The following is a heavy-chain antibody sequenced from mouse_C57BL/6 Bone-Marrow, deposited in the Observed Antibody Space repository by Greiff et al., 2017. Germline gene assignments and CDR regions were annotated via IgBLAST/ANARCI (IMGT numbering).Heavy chain of an antibody. V-gene: IGHV1-61*01. J-gene: IGHJ1*03. CDR1: GYTFTSYW. CDR3: ARALSRNPWYFDV. Sequence: QVQLQQPGAELVRPGSSVKLSCKASGYTFTSYWMDWVKQRPGQGLEWIGNIYPSDSETHYNQKFKDKATLTVDKSSSTAYMQLSSLTSEDSAVYYCARALSRNPWYFDVWGTGTTVTVSS. D-gene: IGHD6-1*01. CDR2: IYPSDSET.